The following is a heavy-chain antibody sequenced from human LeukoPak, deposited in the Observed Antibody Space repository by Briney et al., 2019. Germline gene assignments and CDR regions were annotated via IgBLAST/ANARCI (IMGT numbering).Heavy chain of an antibody. CDR3: AREHSSQLRWYPGNS. Sequence: GGSLRLSCEASGFTFNTYSMNWARQAPGKGLEWVSSIDSSGGYMFYADSGKGRFIISRDNAKDSLYLQMNSLRAEDTAVYYCAREHSSQLRWYPGNSWGQGTLVTVSS. CDR2: IDSSGGYM. D-gene: IGHD4-23*01. V-gene: IGHV3-21*06. J-gene: IGHJ4*02. CDR1: GFTFNTYS.